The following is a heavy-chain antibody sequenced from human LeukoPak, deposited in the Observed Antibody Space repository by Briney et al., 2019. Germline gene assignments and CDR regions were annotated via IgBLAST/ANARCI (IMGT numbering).Heavy chain of an antibody. V-gene: IGHV3-74*01. CDR1: GFTFSSYW. CDR3: ARRGYYDRSGYDY. J-gene: IGHJ4*02. Sequence: GGSLRLSCAASGFTFSSYWMHWVRQAPGKGLVWVSRINSDGSSTSYADSVKGRFTIYRDNAKNSLYLQINSLRAEDTAIYYCARRGYYDRSGYDYWGQGTLVTVSS. CDR2: INSDGSST. D-gene: IGHD3-22*01.